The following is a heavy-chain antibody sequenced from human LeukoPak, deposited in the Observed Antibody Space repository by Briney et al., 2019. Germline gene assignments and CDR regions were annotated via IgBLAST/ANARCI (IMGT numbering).Heavy chain of an antibody. Sequence: SETLSLTCTVSGVSISSSSYYWGWIRQPPGKGLEWIGSIYYSGSTYYNPSLKSRVTISVDTSKNQFSLKLSSVTAADTAVYYCARICLVPAAMRVYYYYYYYMDVWGKGTTVTISS. D-gene: IGHD2-2*01. CDR3: ARICLVPAAMRVYYYYYYYMDV. V-gene: IGHV4-39*01. CDR1: GVSISSSSYY. CDR2: IYYSGST. J-gene: IGHJ6*03.